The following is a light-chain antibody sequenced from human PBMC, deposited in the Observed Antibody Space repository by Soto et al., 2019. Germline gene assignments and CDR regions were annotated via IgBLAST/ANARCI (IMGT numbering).Light chain of an antibody. V-gene: IGKV3D-15*01. CDR2: GAS. Sequence: EIVMTQSPVTLSASPGERVTLSSRASQSVNINLAWYQQRPGQAPRVLIYGASNRASGIPDRFSGSGSGTDFTLTISSLELDDFALYCWQQYKDWPPLTFGGETRVEIK. CDR1: QSVNIN. J-gene: IGKJ4*01. CDR3: QQYKDWPPLT.